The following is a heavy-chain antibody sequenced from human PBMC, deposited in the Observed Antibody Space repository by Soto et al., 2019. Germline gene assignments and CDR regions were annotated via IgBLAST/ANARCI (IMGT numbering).Heavy chain of an antibody. Sequence: PGGSLRLSCAAYGFTFHTYAMTWVRQAPEKXLEWVSAITGGGGRTYYADSVKGRFTISRDNSKNTLYLQMNSLRVEDTAVYYCAKRGFDSGGWDYYALDVWGQGTAVTVSS. J-gene: IGHJ6*02. CDR3: AKRGFDSGGWDYYALDV. D-gene: IGHD5-12*01. CDR2: ITGGGGRT. CDR1: GFTFHTYA. V-gene: IGHV3-23*01.